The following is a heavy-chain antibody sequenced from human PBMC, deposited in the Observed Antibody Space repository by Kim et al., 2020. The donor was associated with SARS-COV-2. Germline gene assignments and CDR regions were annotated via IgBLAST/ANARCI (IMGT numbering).Heavy chain of an antibody. CDR3: ARGHSTSGYDY. D-gene: IGHD2-2*01. Sequence: NDTPSLQSRVTLSGDTSNNQFSLRLSAVTAADTAIYYCARGHSTSGYDYWGQGALVTVSS. J-gene: IGHJ4*02. V-gene: IGHV4-34*01.